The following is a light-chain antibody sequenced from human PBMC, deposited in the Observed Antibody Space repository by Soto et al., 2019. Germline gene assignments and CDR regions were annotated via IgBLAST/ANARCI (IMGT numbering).Light chain of an antibody. CDR2: TAS. Sequence: EIPISQSLFSVSAYVGDRVTITCRASQVIITWLAWYQQKPGKAPDLLIYTASNLQSGVPSSFTGMGSGTHFTLTISTLQPEDFGPYYCKQIKICPITFGQGTRLEIK. V-gene: IGKV1-12*01. CDR3: KQIKICPIT. CDR1: QVIITW. J-gene: IGKJ5*01.